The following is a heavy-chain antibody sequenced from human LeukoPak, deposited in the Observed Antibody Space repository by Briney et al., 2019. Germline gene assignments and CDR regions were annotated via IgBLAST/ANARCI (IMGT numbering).Heavy chain of an antibody. D-gene: IGHD3-16*01. J-gene: IGHJ6*02. V-gene: IGHV3-48*02. CDR2: ISHNSSII. CDR3: ARERNLGGPFAGASDGMDV. CDR1: GFTFSSYS. Sequence: GGSLRLSCAASGFTFSSYSMNWDRQAPGKGREWVSYISHNSSIISYVDSVKGRFTIPRDNAKSSLYLQMNTLRDEDTALYYCARERNLGGPFAGASDGMDVWGQGTTVTVSS.